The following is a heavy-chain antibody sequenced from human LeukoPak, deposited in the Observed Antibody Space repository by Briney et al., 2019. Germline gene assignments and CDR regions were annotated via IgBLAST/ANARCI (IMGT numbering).Heavy chain of an antibody. CDR3: ARGYVATMKRQTTNWFDP. D-gene: IGHD5-12*01. CDR1: GYSISSGHY. J-gene: IGHJ5*02. V-gene: IGHV4-38-2*02. Sequence: PSETLSLTCTVSGYSISSGHYWGWIRQPPGKGLEWIGSMYHSGSTNYNPSLKSRVTMSVDTSKNQFSLKLSSVTAADTAVYYCARGYVATMKRQTTNWFDPWGQGTLVTVSS. CDR2: MYHSGST.